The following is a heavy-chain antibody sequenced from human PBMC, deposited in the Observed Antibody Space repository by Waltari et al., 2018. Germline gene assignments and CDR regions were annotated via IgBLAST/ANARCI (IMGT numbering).Heavy chain of an antibody. CDR1: GGSFSGYY. Sequence: QVQLQQWGAGLLKPSETLSLTCAVYGGSFSGYYWSWNRHPPGKGLEWIGEINHSGSTNYNPSLKSRVTISVDTSKNQFSLKLSSVTAADTAVYYCAVTAGWLLPSYAFDIWGQGTMVTVSS. D-gene: IGHD3-9*01. V-gene: IGHV4-34*01. CDR2: INHSGST. CDR3: AVTAGWLLPSYAFDI. J-gene: IGHJ3*02.